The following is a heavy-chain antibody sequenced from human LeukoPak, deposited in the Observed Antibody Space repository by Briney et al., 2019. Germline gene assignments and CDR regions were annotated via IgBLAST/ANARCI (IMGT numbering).Heavy chain of an antibody. J-gene: IGHJ4*02. CDR1: GFTFSSYA. CDR2: ISGSGGST. V-gene: IGHV3-23*01. Sequence: GGSLRLSCAASGFTFSSYAVSWVRQAPGKGLEWVSAISGSGGSTYYADSVKGRFTISRDNSKNTLYLQMNSLRAEDTAVYYCAKGQEDIVVVVAATGLDYWGQGTLVTVSS. CDR3: AKGQEDIVVVVAATGLDY. D-gene: IGHD2-15*01.